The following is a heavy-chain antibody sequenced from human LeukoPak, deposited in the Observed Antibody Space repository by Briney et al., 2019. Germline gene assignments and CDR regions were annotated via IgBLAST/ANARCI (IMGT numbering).Heavy chain of an antibody. Sequence: GGSLRLSCAASGFTFNNYAMRWVRQAPGKGLEWVSGISGGGDSTFYADSVKGRFTISKDTSKNTLFLHLTSLRAEDTAMYYCAKVSVTYQVDYWGQGTLVTVSS. CDR3: AKVSVTYQVDY. CDR2: ISGGGDST. V-gene: IGHV3-23*01. D-gene: IGHD3-16*01. J-gene: IGHJ4*02. CDR1: GFTFNNYA.